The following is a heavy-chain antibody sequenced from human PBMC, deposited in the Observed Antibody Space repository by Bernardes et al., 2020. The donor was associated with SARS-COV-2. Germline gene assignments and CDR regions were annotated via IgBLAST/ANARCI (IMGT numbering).Heavy chain of an antibody. D-gene: IGHD1-26*01. CDR1: GFTFSTYA. Sequence: GGSLRLSCAASGFTFSTYAMTWVRQAPGKGLEWVSVISGSGDSTYYADSVKGRFTISRANSKNTLYLQINSLRAEDTAIYYCAKTAGGVARAFDMWGQGTMVTVSS. CDR2: ISGSGDST. V-gene: IGHV3-23*01. J-gene: IGHJ3*02. CDR3: AKTAGGVARAFDM.